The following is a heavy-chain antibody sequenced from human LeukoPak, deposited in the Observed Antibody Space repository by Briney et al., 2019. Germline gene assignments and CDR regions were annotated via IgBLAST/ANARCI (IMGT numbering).Heavy chain of an antibody. V-gene: IGHV4-39*07. D-gene: IGHD1-26*01. J-gene: IGHJ4*02. CDR3: ARTIVGAVAFDY. CDR1: GGSIRSSYYY. Sequence: SETLSLTCTVSGGSIRSSYYYWGWIRQPPGKGLEWIGYIYHSGSTYYNPSLKSRVTISVDRSKNQFSLKLSSVTAADTAVYYCARTIVGAVAFDYWGQGTLVTVSS. CDR2: IYHSGST.